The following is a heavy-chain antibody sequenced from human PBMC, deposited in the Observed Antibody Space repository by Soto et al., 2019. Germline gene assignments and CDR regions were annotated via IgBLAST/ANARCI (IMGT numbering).Heavy chain of an antibody. J-gene: IGHJ4*02. CDR1: GYTFTSYD. D-gene: IGHD3-22*01. CDR3: ARGPPYYYDSSGPNFDY. Sequence: QVQLVQSGAEVKKPGASVKVSCKASGYTFTSYDINWVRQATGQGLEWMGWMNPNSGNTGYAQKFQGRVPMTRNTSISTAYMELSSLRSEDTAVYYCARGPPYYYDSSGPNFDYWGQGTLVTVSS. V-gene: IGHV1-8*01. CDR2: MNPNSGNT.